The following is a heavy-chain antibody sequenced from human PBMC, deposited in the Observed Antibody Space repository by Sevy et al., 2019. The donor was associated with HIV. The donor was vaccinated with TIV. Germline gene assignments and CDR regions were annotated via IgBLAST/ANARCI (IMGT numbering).Heavy chain of an antibody. CDR1: GFTFDGYA. CDR2: ISWNSRRI. V-gene: IGHV3-9*01. J-gene: IGHJ3*02. Sequence: GGSLRLSCAASGFTFDGYAMHWVRQAPGKGLEWVSGISWNSRRIGYADFVKGRFTISRDNAKNSLYMQMNSLRAEDTALYYCASIRGMHDAFDIWGQGTLVTVSS. D-gene: IGHD1-20*01. CDR3: ASIRGMHDAFDI.